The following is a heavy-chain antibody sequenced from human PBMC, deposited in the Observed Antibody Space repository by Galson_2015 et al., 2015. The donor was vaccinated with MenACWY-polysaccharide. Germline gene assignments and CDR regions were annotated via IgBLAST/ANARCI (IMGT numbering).Heavy chain of an antibody. CDR1: GFTFSDHY. Sequence: SLRLSCAASGFTFSDHYMDWVRQAPGEGLEWVGVVANDENNKFYADSVKGRFTISRDNSKRTLFLQMNSLRTEDTAVYYCARGYNNNWDYGGYFDYWGQGTLVTVSS. CDR2: VANDENNK. V-gene: IGHV3-30-3*01. D-gene: IGHD4-23*01. CDR3: ARGYNNNWDYGGYFDY. J-gene: IGHJ4*02.